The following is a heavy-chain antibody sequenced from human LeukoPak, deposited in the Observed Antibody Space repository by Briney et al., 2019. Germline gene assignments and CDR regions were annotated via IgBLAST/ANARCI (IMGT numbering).Heavy chain of an antibody. CDR3: AKKPQSGWSFYFDY. CDR2: IKSKTDGGTT. V-gene: IGHV3-15*01. Sequence: GGSLRLSCAASGFTFSNAWMSWVRQAPGKGLEWVGRIKSKTDGGTTDYAAPVKGRFTISRDDSKNTLYLQMNSLRAEDTAVYYCAKKPQSGWSFYFDYWGQGTLVTVSS. J-gene: IGHJ4*02. D-gene: IGHD6-19*01. CDR1: GFTFSNAW.